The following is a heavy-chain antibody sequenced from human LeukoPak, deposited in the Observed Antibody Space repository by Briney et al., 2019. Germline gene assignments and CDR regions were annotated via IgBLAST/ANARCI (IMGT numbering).Heavy chain of an antibody. CDR1: GFTFSSYE. V-gene: IGHV3-48*03. D-gene: IGHD3-10*02. CDR2: ISGSGSTI. Sequence: GGSLRLSCAASGFTFSSYEMNWVRQAPGKGLEWVSYISGSGSTIYYADSVKGRFTISRDNAKNSLYLQMNSLRAEDTAVYYCAEHGITMIGGVWGKGTTVTISS. J-gene: IGHJ6*04. CDR3: AEHGITMIGGV.